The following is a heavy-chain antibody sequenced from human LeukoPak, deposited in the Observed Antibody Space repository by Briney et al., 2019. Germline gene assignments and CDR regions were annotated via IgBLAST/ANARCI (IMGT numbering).Heavy chain of an antibody. CDR2: IKGDGSAK. Sequence: PGGSLRPARAASGFAFSDSWMTWIRQAPGKGLEWVAFIKGDGSAKKYVDSVKGRFTISRDNAKNSLFLQMNSLRAEDTAVYYCARDRGWIQHDIWGQGTMVTVSS. CDR1: GFAFSDSW. J-gene: IGHJ3*02. D-gene: IGHD5-18*01. V-gene: IGHV3-7*01. CDR3: ARDRGWIQHDI.